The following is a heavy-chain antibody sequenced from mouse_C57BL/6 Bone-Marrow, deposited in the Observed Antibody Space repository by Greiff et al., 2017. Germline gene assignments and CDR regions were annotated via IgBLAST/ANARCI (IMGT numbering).Heavy chain of an antibody. CDR1: GYTFTSYW. CDR2: IDPSDSYT. CDR3: ARWGTTVVATGY. Sequence: QVQLQQPGAELVKPGASVKLSCKASGYTFTSYWMQWVKQRPGQGLEWIGEIDPSDSYTNYNQKFKGKATLTVDTSSSTAYMQLSSLTSEDSAVYYCARWGTTVVATGYWGQGTTLTVSS. J-gene: IGHJ2*01. D-gene: IGHD1-1*01. V-gene: IGHV1-50*01.